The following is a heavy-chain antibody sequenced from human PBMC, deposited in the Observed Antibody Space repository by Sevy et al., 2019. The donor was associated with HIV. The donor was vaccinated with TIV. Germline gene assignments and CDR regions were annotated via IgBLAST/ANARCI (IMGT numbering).Heavy chain of an antibody. CDR1: GGSISSSSYY. J-gene: IGHJ4*02. V-gene: IGHV4-39*01. CDR2: IYYSGST. Sequence: SETLSLTCTVSGGSISSSSYYWGWIRQPPGKGLEWIGSIYYSGSTYYNPSLKSRATISVDTSKNQFSLKLSSVTAADTAVYYCARHLIAATQAYFDYWGQGTLVTVSS. CDR3: ARHLIAATQAYFDY. D-gene: IGHD2-15*01.